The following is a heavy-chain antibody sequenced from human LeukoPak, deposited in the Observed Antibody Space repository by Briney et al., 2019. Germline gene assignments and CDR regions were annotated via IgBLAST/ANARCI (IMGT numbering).Heavy chain of an antibody. J-gene: IGHJ6*02. Sequence: PGGSLRLSCTTSGFTFSNFAMSWVRQAPGKGLEWVSSISGSGGTTYYTDSVKGRFTISRDNSKNTLYLQMNSLRAEDTALYYCAKDSTVSGSYYGMDVWGQGTTVTVSS. D-gene: IGHD3-3*01. CDR1: GFTFSNFA. V-gene: IGHV3-23*01. CDR2: ISGSGGTT. CDR3: AKDSTVSGSYYGMDV.